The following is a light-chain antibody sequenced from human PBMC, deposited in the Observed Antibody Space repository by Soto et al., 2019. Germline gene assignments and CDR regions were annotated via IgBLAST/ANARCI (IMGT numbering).Light chain of an antibody. CDR3: CSYAGTYIYV. CDR2: DVS. CDR1: GSDVGAYNY. Sequence: QSALTQPRSVSASPGQSVAISCTGTGSDVGAYNYVSWYQQHPGKAPKVMIYDVSKRPSGVPDRFSGSKSGNTASLTISGLQAEDEADYYCCSYAGTYIYVFGTGTKVTVL. J-gene: IGLJ1*01. V-gene: IGLV2-11*01.